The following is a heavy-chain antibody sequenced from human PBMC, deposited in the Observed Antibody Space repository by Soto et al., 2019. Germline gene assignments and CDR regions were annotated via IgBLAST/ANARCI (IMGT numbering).Heavy chain of an antibody. J-gene: IGHJ4*02. CDR1: GDSFTSYG. Sequence: SVKGSWKASGDSFTSYGISWVRQAPGQGLEWMGWISAYNGNTNYAQKLQGRGTMTTDTSTSTDYMELRSLRSDDTAVYYCARLRSATYYATSGYPDSWGQGTLVTASS. CDR3: ARLRSATYYATSGYPDS. V-gene: IGHV1-18*04. CDR2: ISAYNGNT. D-gene: IGHD3-22*01.